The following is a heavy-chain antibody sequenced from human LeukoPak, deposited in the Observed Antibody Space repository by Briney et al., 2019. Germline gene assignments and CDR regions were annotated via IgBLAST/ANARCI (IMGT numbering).Heavy chain of an antibody. CDR2: INPNSGDT. J-gene: IGHJ4*02. V-gene: IGHV1-2*02. CDR1: GYTFTGYY. CDR3: ARERWVTTDF. Sequence: ASVKVSCKASGYTFTGYYMHWVRQAPGQGLEWMGWINPNSGDTKYAQRFQGRVTMTRDTSISTAYMELSSLRSDDTAVYYCARERWVTTDFWGQGTLVTVSS. D-gene: IGHD4-17*01.